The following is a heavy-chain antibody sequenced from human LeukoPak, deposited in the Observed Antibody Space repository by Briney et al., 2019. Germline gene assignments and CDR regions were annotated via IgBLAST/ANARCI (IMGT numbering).Heavy chain of an antibody. CDR2: IYYSGST. CDR3: ARRGGWYGSEYFDY. Sequence: SETLSLTCTVSGGSISSYYWSWIRPPPGKGLEWIGYIYYSGSTNYNPSLKSRVTISVDTSKNQFSLKLSSVTAADTAVYYCARRGGWYGSEYFDYWGQGTLVTVSS. V-gene: IGHV4-59*08. J-gene: IGHJ4*02. CDR1: GGSISSYY. D-gene: IGHD6-19*01.